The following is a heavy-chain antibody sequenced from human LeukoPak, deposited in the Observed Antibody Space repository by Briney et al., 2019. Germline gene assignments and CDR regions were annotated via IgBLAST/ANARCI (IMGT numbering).Heavy chain of an antibody. V-gene: IGHV3-21*01. Sequence: GGSLTLSCAASGFTFSTYSMNWVRQAPGKGLEWVSSISSTRIYIYYADSVRGRFTISRDNAKNSLYLQMSSLRAEDTAVYYCARAEGRYYDSSGYSQYWGQGTLVTVSS. J-gene: IGHJ4*02. CDR2: ISSTRIYI. CDR3: ARAEGRYYDSSGYSQY. CDR1: GFTFSTYS. D-gene: IGHD3-22*01.